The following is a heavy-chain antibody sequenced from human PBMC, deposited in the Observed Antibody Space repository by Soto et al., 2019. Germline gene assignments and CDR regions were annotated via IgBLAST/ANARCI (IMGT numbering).Heavy chain of an antibody. Sequence: QVQLQESGPGLVKPSETLSLTCTVSGGSISSYYWSWIRQPPGKGLEWIGYIYYSGSTNYNPSLKSRVTISVDTSKNQFSLKLSSVTAADTAVYYCARGKQQLVLYYYYYGMDVWGQGTTVTVSS. CDR3: ARGKQQLVLYYYYYGMDV. CDR1: GGSISSYY. CDR2: IYYSGST. D-gene: IGHD6-13*01. V-gene: IGHV4-59*01. J-gene: IGHJ6*02.